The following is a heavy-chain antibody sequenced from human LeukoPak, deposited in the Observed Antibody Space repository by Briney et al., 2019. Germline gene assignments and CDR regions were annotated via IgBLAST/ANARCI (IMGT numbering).Heavy chain of an antibody. CDR3: AKDHDFWSGYSDY. CDR1: GFTFSAYA. J-gene: IGHJ4*02. CDR2: ISGNGGST. Sequence: GRSLRLSCAASGFTFSAYAMSWVRQAPGKGLEWVSDISGNGGSTYYADSVKGRFTISRDNSKNTLYLQMNSLRAEDTAVYYCAKDHDFWSGYSDYWGQGTLVTVSS. D-gene: IGHD3-3*01. V-gene: IGHV3-23*01.